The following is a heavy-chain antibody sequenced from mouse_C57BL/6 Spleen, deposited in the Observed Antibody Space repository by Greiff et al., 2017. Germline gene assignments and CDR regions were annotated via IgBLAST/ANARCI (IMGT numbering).Heavy chain of an antibody. Sequence: QVQLQQSDAELVKPGASVKISCKVSGYTFTDHTIHWTKQRPKQGLEWIGYIYPRDGSTKYNEKFKGKATLTADKSSSPAYMQLNSLTSEDSAVYFCARNYGSSYDAMDYWGQGTSVTVSS. D-gene: IGHD1-1*01. CDR1: GYTFTDHT. CDR3: ARNYGSSYDAMDY. CDR2: IYPRDGST. J-gene: IGHJ4*01. V-gene: IGHV1-78*01.